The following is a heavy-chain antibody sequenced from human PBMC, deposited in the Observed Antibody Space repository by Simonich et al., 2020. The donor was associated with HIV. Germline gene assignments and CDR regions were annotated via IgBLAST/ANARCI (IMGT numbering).Heavy chain of an antibody. CDR1: GFTFSSYA. D-gene: IGHD3-22*01. CDR3: ARVTLMVGLDY. J-gene: IGHJ4*02. CDR2: ISNDESNK. V-gene: IGHV3-30*07. Sequence: QVQLVESGGGVVQPGRSLRLSCAASGFTFSSYAMHWVRQAPGKGLEWVAVISNDESNKYYADPVKGRFTISRDNSKNTLYLQMNSLRAEDTAVYCCARVTLMVGLDYWGQGTLVTVSS.